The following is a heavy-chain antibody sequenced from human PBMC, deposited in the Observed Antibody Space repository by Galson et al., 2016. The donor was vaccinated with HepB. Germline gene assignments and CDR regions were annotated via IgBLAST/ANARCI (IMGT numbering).Heavy chain of an antibody. D-gene: IGHD5-18*01. J-gene: IGHJ6*02. CDR3: ACADTGRDGYSYGMDV. V-gene: IGHV4-39*01. Sequence: ETLSLTCTVSGGSISSNIYYWGWIRQPPGQGLEWIGSVYYSGSTYYNPSLKSRVTISVDPSKNQFSLQLNSVTAADTAVYYCACADTGRDGYSYGMDVWGQGTTTTVSS. CDR1: GGSISSNIYY. CDR2: VYYSGST.